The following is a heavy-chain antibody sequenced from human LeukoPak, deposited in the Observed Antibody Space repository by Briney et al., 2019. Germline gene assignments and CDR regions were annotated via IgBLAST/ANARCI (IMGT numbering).Heavy chain of an antibody. CDR3: ARGGRDNWNDVIYFDY. Sequence: PSETLSLTCTVSGGSISSSSYYWGWIRQPPGKGLEWIGSIYYSGSTYYNPSLKSRVTISVDTSKNQFSLKLSSVTAADTAVYYCARGGRDNWNDVIYFDYWGQGTLVTVSS. CDR2: IYYSGST. V-gene: IGHV4-39*01. J-gene: IGHJ4*02. CDR1: GGSISSSSYY. D-gene: IGHD1-20*01.